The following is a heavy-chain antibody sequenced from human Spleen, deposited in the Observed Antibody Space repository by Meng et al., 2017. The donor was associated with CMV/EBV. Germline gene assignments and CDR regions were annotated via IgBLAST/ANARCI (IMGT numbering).Heavy chain of an antibody. V-gene: IGHV3-33*01. CDR1: RFTFSSYG. CDR3: TRDGLGGYGSY. Sequence: CAGSRFTFSSYGMHWIGPAASKGLGWVAVIWYDGSNKYYADSVKSRFNNSRDNSKNTLYLQMNSLRAEDTAVYCCTRDGLGGYGSYGGQGTLVTVSS. CDR2: IWYDGSNK. J-gene: IGHJ4*02. D-gene: IGHD3-10*01.